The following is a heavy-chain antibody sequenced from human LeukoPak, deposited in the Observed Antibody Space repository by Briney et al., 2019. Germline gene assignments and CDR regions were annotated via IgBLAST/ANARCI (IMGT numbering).Heavy chain of an antibody. J-gene: IGHJ5*02. CDR3: ARGVSLGSGRGRGKNWFDP. CDR1: GYTFTSYD. Sequence: EASVKVSCKASGYTFTSYDINWVRQATGQGLEWMGWMNPNSGNTGYAQKFQGRITMTRNTSISTAYMELSSLRSEDTAVYYCARGVSLGSGRGRGKNWFDPWGQGTLVTVSS. V-gene: IGHV1-8*01. D-gene: IGHD6-19*01. CDR2: MNPNSGNT.